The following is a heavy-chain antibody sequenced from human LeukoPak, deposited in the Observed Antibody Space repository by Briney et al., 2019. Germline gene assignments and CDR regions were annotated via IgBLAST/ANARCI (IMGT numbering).Heavy chain of an antibody. V-gene: IGHV3-30*09. J-gene: IGHJ4*02. CDR1: GFTFTIYT. CDR2: ISSDGSSK. CDR3: ARDQERIAAAGNYISSGY. Sequence: GTSLRLSCAASGFTFTIYTMHGVRAAPGKGLEWVAVISSDGSSKYYSGSVKGRFAISRDNSKNTLYLQMNSLRTEETAVYYCARDQERIAAAGNYISSGYWGQGTLVTVSS. D-gene: IGHD6-13*01.